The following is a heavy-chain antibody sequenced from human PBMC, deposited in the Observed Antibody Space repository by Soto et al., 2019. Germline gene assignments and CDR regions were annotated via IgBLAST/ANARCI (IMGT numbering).Heavy chain of an antibody. J-gene: IGHJ4*02. V-gene: IGHV3-30-3*01. D-gene: IGHD1-26*01. CDR3: AIYAMIRVGDTPPIAWALEN. Sequence: QVQLVEFGGGGVQPGRSFRLSCAASGLSLSRSTIHWVRQAPGKGLAWVAIISYDGTNQYYADSVKGRFTIARYDSYKTVHLHMTYLRVDDTAGYYSAIYAMIRVGDTPPIAWALENWGQGTLLTVSS. CDR1: GLSLSRST. CDR2: ISYDGTNQ.